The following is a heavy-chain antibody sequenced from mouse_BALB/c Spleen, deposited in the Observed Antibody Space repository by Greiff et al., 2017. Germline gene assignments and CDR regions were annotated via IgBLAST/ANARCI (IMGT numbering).Heavy chain of an antibody. J-gene: IGHJ3*01. V-gene: IGHV14-4*02. CDR1: GFNIKDYY. CDR2: IDPENGDT. Sequence: EVQLHQSGAELVRSGASVKLSCTASGFNIKDYYMHWVKQRPEQGLEWIGWIDPENGDTEYAPKFQGKATMTADTSSNTAYLQLSSLTSEDTAVYYCNAPVLLSAWFAYWGQGTLVTVSA. D-gene: IGHD1-1*01. CDR3: NAPVLLSAWFAY.